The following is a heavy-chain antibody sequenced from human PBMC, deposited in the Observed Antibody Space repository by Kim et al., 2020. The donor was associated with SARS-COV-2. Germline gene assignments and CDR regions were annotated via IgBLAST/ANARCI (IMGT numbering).Heavy chain of an antibody. CDR1: GYSFSSYFSSYW. D-gene: IGHD3-9*01. CDR2: INPRDSET. J-gene: IGHJ4*02. V-gene: IGHV5-51*01. Sequence: GESLKISCKGSGYSFSSYFSSYWIAWVRQMPGKGLEWMGIINPRDSETRYSPSFQGQVSISADKSINAAYLQWSSLKASDTAMYYCARPRDPDILTGLGYWGQGTLVTVSS. CDR3: ARPRDPDILTGLGY.